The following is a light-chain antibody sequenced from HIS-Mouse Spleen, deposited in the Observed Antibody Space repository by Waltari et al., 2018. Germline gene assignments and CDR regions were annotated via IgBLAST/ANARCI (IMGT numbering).Light chain of an antibody. CDR2: EDS. Sequence: SYELTQPPSVSVSPGQTARITSSGDALPKKYAYRYQQRSGQAPVLVIYEDSKRPPGIPERFSGSSSGTMATLTISGAQVEDEADYYCYSTDSSGNHRVFGGGTKLTVL. V-gene: IGLV3-10*01. CDR3: YSTDSSGNHRV. J-gene: IGLJ2*01. CDR1: ALPKKY.